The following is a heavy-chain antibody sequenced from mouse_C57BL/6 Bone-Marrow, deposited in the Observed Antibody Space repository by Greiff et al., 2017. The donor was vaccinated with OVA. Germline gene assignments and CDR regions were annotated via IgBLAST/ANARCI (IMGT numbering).Heavy chain of an antibody. D-gene: IGHD2-10*01. CDR2: IDPSDSET. J-gene: IGHJ4*01. V-gene: IGHV1-52*01. CDR3: ARLCYVTYYRTFRFAKDD. Sequence: QVQLKQPGAELVRPGSSVKLSCKASGYTFTSYWMHWVKQRPLQGLEWLGNIDPSDSETYYNQKFKDTATLTVDKSCRTAYLQISSLTSEDSAVYYCARLCYVTYYRTFRFAKDDWGPGASVTVSS. CDR1: GYTFTSYW.